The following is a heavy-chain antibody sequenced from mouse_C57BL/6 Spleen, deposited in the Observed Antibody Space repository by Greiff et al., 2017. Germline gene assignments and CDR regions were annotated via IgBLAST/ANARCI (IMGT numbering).Heavy chain of an antibody. V-gene: IGHV1-22*01. CDR3: ARREGIYYDYDESWFAY. D-gene: IGHD2-4*01. J-gene: IGHJ3*01. CDR1: GYTFTDYN. Sequence: VQLKQSGPELVKPGASVKMSCKASGYTFTDYNMHWVKQSHGKSLEWIGYINPNNGGTSYNQKFKGKATLTVNKSSSTAYMELRSLTSEDSAVYYCARREGIYYDYDESWFAYWGQGTLVTVSA. CDR2: INPNNGGT.